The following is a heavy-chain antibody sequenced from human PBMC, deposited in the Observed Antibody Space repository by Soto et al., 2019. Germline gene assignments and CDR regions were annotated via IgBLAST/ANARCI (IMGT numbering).Heavy chain of an antibody. CDR1: GFTFSSYS. V-gene: IGHV3-21*01. CDR2: ISSSSSYT. J-gene: IGHJ4*02. Sequence: EVQLVESGGGLVKPGGSLRLSCAASGFTFSSYSMNWVRQAPGKGLEWVSSISSSSSYTYYADSVKGRFTISRDNAKNSLYLQMNSLRAEDTAVYYCARHPIGSGYDSTYWGQGTLVTVSS. CDR3: ARHPIGSGYDSTY. D-gene: IGHD5-12*01.